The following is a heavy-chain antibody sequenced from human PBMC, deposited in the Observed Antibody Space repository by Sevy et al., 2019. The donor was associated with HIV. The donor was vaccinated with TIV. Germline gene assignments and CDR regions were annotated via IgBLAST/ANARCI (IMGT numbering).Heavy chain of an antibody. Sequence: GGSLRLSCAISGFTVNDKYIIWVRQAPGNRLEWVSVIFSRGSTYYVDCEKGRFNISRDNSKNTVDLQMNSVRAEDTAVYYCVSLFLSYRSGWSYFDYWGQGTLVTVSS. D-gene: IGHD6-19*01. CDR2: IFSRGST. J-gene: IGHJ4*02. V-gene: IGHV3-66*02. CDR1: GFTVNDKY. CDR3: VSLFLSYRSGWSYFDY.